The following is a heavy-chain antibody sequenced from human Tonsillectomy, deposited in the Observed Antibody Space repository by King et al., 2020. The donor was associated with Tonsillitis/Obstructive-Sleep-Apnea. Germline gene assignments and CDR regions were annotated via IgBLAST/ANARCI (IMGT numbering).Heavy chain of an antibody. J-gene: IGHJ4*02. V-gene: IGHV3-48*03. CDR1: GFTFSSFE. D-gene: IGHD3-10*01. CDR3: ASGLVRGVIITAVFDY. Sequence: VQLVESGGGLVQPGGSLRLSCAASGFTFSSFEMNWVRQAPGKGLEWVSYISSSGRTIYYAASVKGRFTMSRDNAKNSLYLQMNSLRAEDTAVYYCASGLVRGVIITAVFDYWGQGTLVTVSS. CDR2: ISSSGRTI.